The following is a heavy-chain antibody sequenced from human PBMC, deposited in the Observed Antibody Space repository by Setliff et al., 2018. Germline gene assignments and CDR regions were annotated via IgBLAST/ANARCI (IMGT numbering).Heavy chain of an antibody. J-gene: IGHJ4*02. D-gene: IGHD5-12*01. CDR3: ARAKDGYDFDYFDY. CDR2: IHHTGTT. V-gene: IGHV4-31*03. Sequence: SETLSLTCTVSDGSIRSGDYWGWIRQHPGKGLEWIGYIHHTGTTFYNPSLRSRVTISVDTSKNQFSLKLTSLTAADTAVYYCARAKDGYDFDYFDYWGQGTPVTALL. CDR1: DGSIRSGDY.